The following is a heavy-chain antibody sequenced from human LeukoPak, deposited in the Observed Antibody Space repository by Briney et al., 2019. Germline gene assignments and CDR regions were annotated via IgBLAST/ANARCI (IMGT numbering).Heavy chain of an antibody. CDR1: GFTFTNHW. V-gene: IGHV3-7*05. J-gene: IGHJ4*02. D-gene: IGHD6-13*01. CDR3: ARGAFISSNSWVDF. Sequence: GGSLRLSCAASGFTFTNHWLSWVRQAPGKGLEYVANIKQDGSERFYVGSARGRFTVSRDNAKNSLYLQMNSLRADDTAVYYCARGAFISSNSWVDFWGQGTLVTVSS. CDR2: IKQDGSER.